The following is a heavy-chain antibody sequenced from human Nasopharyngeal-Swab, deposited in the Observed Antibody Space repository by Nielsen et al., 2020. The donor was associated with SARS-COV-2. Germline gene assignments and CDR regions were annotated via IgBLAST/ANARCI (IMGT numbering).Heavy chain of an antibody. D-gene: IGHD3-16*01. V-gene: IGHV4-34*01. Sequence: SETLSLTCAVYGGSFSGYYWSWIRQPPGKGLEWIGETNHSGSTNYNPSLKSRVTISVDTSKNQFSLKLSSVTAADTAVYYCARGESYDYGWEKWGQGTLVTVSS. CDR1: GGSFSGYY. CDR3: ARGESYDYGWEK. J-gene: IGHJ4*02. CDR2: TNHSGST.